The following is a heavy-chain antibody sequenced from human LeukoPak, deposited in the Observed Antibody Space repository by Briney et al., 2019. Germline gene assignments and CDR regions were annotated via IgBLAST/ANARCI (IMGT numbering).Heavy chain of an antibody. D-gene: IGHD3-3*01. CDR1: GFTFSSYG. J-gene: IGHJ6*03. CDR2: ISGSGGST. Sequence: GGLRLSCAASGFTFSSYGMSWVRQAPGKGLEWVSAISGSGGSTYYADSVKGRFTISRDNAKNSLYMQMNSLRAEDTAVYYCARDRSITSFGVVRRNKVGTLDVWGKGTTVTVSS. V-gene: IGHV3-23*01. CDR3: ARDRSITSFGVVRRNKVGTLDV.